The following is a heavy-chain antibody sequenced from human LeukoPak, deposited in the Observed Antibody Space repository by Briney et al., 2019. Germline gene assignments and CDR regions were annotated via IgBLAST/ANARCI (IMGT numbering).Heavy chain of an antibody. CDR2: IYYSGST. CDR3: VVGVITDAFDI. V-gene: IGHV4-31*03. Sequence: SETLSLTCTVSGGSVNRGGYYWSWIRQHPGKGLEWIGYIYYSGSTYYNPSLKSRVTISVDTSKNQFSLKLSSVTAADTAVYYCVVGVITDAFDIWGQGSMVTVSS. D-gene: IGHD3-22*01. J-gene: IGHJ3*02. CDR1: GGSVNRGGYY.